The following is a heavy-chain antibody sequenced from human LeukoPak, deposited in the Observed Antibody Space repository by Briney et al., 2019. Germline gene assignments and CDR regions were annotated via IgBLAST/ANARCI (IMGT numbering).Heavy chain of an antibody. J-gene: IGHJ4*02. CDR1: GFTFSNAW. D-gene: IGHD3-16*02. V-gene: IGHV3-15*01. Sequence: GGSLRLSCAASGFTFSNAWMSWVRQAPGKGLEWVGRIKSKTDGGTTDYAAPVKGRFTISRDDSKNTLYLQMNSLKTEDTAAYYCTTGYDYVWGSYRTQYYFDYWGQGTLVTVSS. CDR2: IKSKTDGGTT. CDR3: TTGYDYVWGSYRTQYYFDY.